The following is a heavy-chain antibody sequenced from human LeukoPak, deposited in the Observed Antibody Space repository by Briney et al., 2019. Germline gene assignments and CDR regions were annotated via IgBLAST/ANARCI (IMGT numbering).Heavy chain of an antibody. CDR2: IYPSDSDT. Sequence: GESLKISCKSSGYNFATSWIGWVRQMSGKGLEWMGIIYPSDSDTRYSPSFQGQVTISADKSISTAYLQWSSLTASDTAMYYCARRRGHHVDYWGLGTLVTVSS. J-gene: IGHJ4*02. CDR1: GYNFATSW. CDR3: ARRRGHHVDY. V-gene: IGHV5-51*01.